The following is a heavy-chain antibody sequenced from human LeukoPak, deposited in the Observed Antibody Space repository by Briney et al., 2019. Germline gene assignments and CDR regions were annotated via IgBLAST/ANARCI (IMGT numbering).Heavy chain of an antibody. J-gene: IGHJ3*02. D-gene: IGHD5-24*01. CDR3: ARMATIKDDAFDI. V-gene: IGHV4-39*07. CDR1: RGSISSSNNY. CDR2: IYYSGTT. Sequence: SETLSLTCSVSRGSISSSNNYWGWIRQPPGKGLEWIGNIYYSGTTYYNPSLPSLKSRVTMSVDTSKNQFSLKLSSVTAADTAVYYCARMATIKDDAFDIWGQGTMVTVSS.